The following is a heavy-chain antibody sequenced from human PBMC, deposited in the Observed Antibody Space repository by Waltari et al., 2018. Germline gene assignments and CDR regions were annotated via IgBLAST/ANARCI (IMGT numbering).Heavy chain of an antibody. V-gene: IGHV1-2*02. CDR1: GYTFTGDY. Sequence: QVQLVQSGAEVKKPGASVKVSCKASGYTFTGDYMHWVRTAPGQGLEWMGWINPNSGGTNYAQKFQGRVTMTRDTSISTAYMELSRLRSDDTAVYYCARNYYDSSGFNWFDPWGQGTLVTVSS. J-gene: IGHJ5*02. D-gene: IGHD3-22*01. CDR3: ARNYYDSSGFNWFDP. CDR2: INPNSGGT.